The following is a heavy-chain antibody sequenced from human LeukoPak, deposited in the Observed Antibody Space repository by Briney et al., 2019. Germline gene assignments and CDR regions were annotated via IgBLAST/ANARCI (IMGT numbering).Heavy chain of an antibody. V-gene: IGHV3-21*01. CDR3: ARGATPVQRRDTFDV. CDR2: ISTTSSHI. D-gene: IGHD2-15*01. CDR1: GFTFRTYS. Sequence: GGSLRVSCAASGFTFRTYSMDWVRQAPGKGLEWVASISTTSSHIYYAESLKGRFTISRDNAKNSLYLQMNSLRAEDTAVYYCARGATPVQRRDTFDVWGQGTMVTVSS. J-gene: IGHJ3*01.